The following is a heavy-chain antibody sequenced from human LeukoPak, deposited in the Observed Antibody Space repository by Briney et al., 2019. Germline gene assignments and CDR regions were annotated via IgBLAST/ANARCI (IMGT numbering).Heavy chain of an antibody. V-gene: IGHV1-2*02. CDR2: INTNSGGT. D-gene: IGHD5-12*01. Sequence: ASVKVSCKASGYTFTGYYMHWVRQAPGQGLEWMGWINTNSGGTNYAQKFQGRVTMTRDTSISTAYMELSRRRSDDTAVYYCARDLRLRLMAVGYWGQGTLVTVSS. J-gene: IGHJ4*02. CDR3: ARDLRLRLMAVGY. CDR1: GYTFTGYY.